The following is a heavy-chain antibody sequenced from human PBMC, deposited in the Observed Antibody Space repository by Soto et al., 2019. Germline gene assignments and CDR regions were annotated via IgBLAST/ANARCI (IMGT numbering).Heavy chain of an antibody. CDR1: GGSFSGYY. CDR2: IYHSGST. V-gene: IGHV4-34*01. J-gene: IGHJ6*02. D-gene: IGHD3-22*01. Sequence: PSETLSLTCAVYGGSFSGYYWTWIRQPPGTGLEWIGEIYHSGSTNYNPSLKSRVTISVDKSKNQFSLKLSSVTAADTAVYYCARHYYDSSGYYLNYYYYYGMDVWGQGTTVTVSS. CDR3: ARHYYDSSGYYLNYYYYYGMDV.